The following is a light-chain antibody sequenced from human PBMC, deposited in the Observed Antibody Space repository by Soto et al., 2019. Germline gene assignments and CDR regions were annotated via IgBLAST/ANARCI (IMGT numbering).Light chain of an antibody. V-gene: IGKV3-20*01. CDR1: QSGSNNY. CDR3: QQYGSSPPYT. J-gene: IGKJ2*01. CDR2: GSS. Sequence: EVVLTQSPGTLSLSPGERATLSCRASQSGSNNYFAWYQQKPGQAPRLLIFGSSDRATGIPDRFSGSGSGPDFTLTIRRLEPEDFAVYYCQQYGSSPPYTFGQGTKLEIK.